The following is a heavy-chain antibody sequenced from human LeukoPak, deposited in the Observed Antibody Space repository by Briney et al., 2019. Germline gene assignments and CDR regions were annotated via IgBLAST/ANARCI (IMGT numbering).Heavy chain of an antibody. V-gene: IGHV4-30-4*01. CDR2: IYYSGST. J-gene: IGHJ5*02. Sequence: SETLSLTCTVSGGSISSGDYYWSWIRQPPGKGLEWIGYIYYSGSTYYNPSLKSRVTISVDTSKNQFSLKLSSVTAADTAVYYCARGMATVTGNWFDPWGQGTLVTVSS. CDR3: ARGMATVTGNWFDP. CDR1: GGSISSGDYY. D-gene: IGHD5-12*01.